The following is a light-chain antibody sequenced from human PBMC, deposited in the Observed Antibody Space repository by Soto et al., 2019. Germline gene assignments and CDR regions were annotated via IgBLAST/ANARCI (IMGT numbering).Light chain of an antibody. J-gene: IGLJ3*02. CDR3: VLYMGTGISV. Sequence: QTVVTQEPSFSVSPGRTVTLTCGLSSGSVSTSYYPSWYQLTPGQAPRTLIYSTNTRSSGVPNRFSGSILENKAALTITGAQAEDESDYYCVLYMGTGISVFGGGTKLTVI. CDR2: STN. V-gene: IGLV8-61*01. CDR1: SGSVSTSYY.